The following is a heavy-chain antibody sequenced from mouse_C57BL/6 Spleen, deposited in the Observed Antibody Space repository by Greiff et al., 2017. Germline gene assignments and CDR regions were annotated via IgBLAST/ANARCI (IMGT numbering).Heavy chain of an antibody. J-gene: IGHJ2*01. CDR2: LDPSDSYT. CDR3: ARRDYYGSSSDY. CDR1: GYTFTSYW. V-gene: IGHV1-69*01. Sequence: QVQLQQPGAELVMPGASVKLSCKASGYTFTSYWMHWVKQRPGQGLEWIGELDPSDSYTNYNQKFKGKSTLTVDKSSSTAYMQLSSLTSEDSAVYYCARRDYYGSSSDYWGQGTTLTVSS. D-gene: IGHD1-1*01.